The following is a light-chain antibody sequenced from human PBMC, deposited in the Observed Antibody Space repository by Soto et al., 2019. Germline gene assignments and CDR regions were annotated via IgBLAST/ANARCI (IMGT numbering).Light chain of an antibody. V-gene: IGKV3-20*01. CDR3: QQYDTSPMYP. Sequence: EIVLTQSPGTLSLSPGERATLACRASQSVSSSYLAWYQQKPGQAPRLLIYGASARATGIPDRFSGSGSGTDFTLTISRLEPEDFAVYYCQQYDTSPMYPFGQGTQLEIK. J-gene: IGKJ2*01. CDR2: GAS. CDR1: QSVSSSY.